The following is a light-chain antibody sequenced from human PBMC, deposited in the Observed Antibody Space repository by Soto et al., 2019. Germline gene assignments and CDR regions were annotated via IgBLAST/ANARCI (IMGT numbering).Light chain of an antibody. CDR1: QSVSSK. Sequence: EIVMTQSPATLSVSPGEGSTLSCRASQSVSSKLAWYQQKPGQAPRPLMYSASSRATGIPDRFSGSGSGTEFTLTISRLEPEDSAVYYCQQYGSSPLTFGGGTKVDIK. J-gene: IGKJ4*01. CDR2: SAS. V-gene: IGKV3-20*01. CDR3: QQYGSSPLT.